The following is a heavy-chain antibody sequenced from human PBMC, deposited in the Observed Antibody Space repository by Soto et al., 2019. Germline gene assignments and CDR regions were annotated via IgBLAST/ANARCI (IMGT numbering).Heavy chain of an antibody. J-gene: IGHJ4*02. CDR1: GFTFSSYG. Sequence: GGSLRLSCAASGFTFSSYGMHWVRQAPGKGLERVAVISYDGSNKYYADSVKGRFTISVDTSKNQFSLKLSSVTAADTAVYYCARGRSELYIVYYRYYFDYWGQGTLVTVSS. D-gene: IGHD1-7*01. CDR3: ARGRSELYIVYYRYYFDY. CDR2: ISYDGSNK. V-gene: IGHV3-30*03.